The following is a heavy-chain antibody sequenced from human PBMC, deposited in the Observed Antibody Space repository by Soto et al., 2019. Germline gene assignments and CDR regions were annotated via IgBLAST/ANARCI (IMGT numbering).Heavy chain of an antibody. D-gene: IGHD3-3*01. Sequence: ASVKVSCKASGYTFTSYGISWVRQAPGQGLEWMGWISAYNGNTNYAQKLQGRVTMTTDTSTSTAYMELRSLGSDDTAVYYCASAPVLTYDFWSGTPTPYFDYWGQGTLVTVSS. CDR2: ISAYNGNT. CDR1: GYTFTSYG. J-gene: IGHJ4*02. V-gene: IGHV1-18*01. CDR3: ASAPVLTYDFWSGTPTPYFDY.